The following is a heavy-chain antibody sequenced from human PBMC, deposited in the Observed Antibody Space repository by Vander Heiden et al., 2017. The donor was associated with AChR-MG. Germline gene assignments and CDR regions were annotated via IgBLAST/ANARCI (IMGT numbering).Heavy chain of an antibody. D-gene: IGHD6-6*01. V-gene: IGHV3-23*01. CDR3: AKGSASSRPYYFDY. CDR1: GFTFRSYA. J-gene: IGHJ4*02. CDR2: ITDTGDDT. Sequence: EVQLLESGGGLVQPGGSLRLSCAASGFTFRSYAMGGGRQAPGKGLEWVSAITDTGDDTYHADSVKGRFTISRDNSKNTLYMQMNSLRAEDTAVYYCAKGSASSRPYYFDYWGQGALVTVSS.